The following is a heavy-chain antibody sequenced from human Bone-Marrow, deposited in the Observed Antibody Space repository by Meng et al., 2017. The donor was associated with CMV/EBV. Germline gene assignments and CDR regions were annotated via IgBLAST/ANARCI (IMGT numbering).Heavy chain of an antibody. Sequence: SVKVSCKASGGTFSSYAIGWVRQAPGQGLEWMGGIIPILGIANYAQKFQGRVTITADKSTSTAYMELSSLRSEDTAVYYCARLVIVPAAILTWGYGMDVWGQGTTVTIAS. J-gene: IGHJ6*02. CDR1: GGTFSSYA. CDR3: ARLVIVPAAILTWGYGMDV. D-gene: IGHD2-2*01. V-gene: IGHV1-69*10. CDR2: IIPILGIA.